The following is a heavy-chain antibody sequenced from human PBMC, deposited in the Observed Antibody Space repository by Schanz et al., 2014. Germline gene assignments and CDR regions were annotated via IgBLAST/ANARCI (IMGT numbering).Heavy chain of an antibody. D-gene: IGHD3-10*01. CDR2: IYNSGKT. CDR1: GGSISSEY. CDR3: ARVVLGGDAFDI. V-gene: IGHV4-4*07. Sequence: QVQLQESGPALVKPSETLSLTCTVSGGSISSEYWSWIRQPAGKGLEWIGRIYNSGKTNYNPSLESRVSMSVDTSKKQLSLKLRSVSAADTAMYYCARVVLGGDAFDIWGQGTMVTVSS. J-gene: IGHJ3*02.